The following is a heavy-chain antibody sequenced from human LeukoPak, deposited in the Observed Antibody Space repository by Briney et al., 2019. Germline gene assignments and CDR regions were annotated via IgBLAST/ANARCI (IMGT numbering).Heavy chain of an antibody. CDR2: VNSGGGT. CDR1: GDSFTRYY. D-gene: IGHD2-2*01. Sequence: SETLSLTCTVSGDSFTRYYWSWIRQPPGKALEWIGFVNSGGGTSYNPSLNSRITMSIDTSKNQFSLKLNSVTTTDTAVYYCASQMSGTSVSFWGQGTLVSVSS. J-gene: IGHJ4*02. CDR3: ASQMSGTSVSF. V-gene: IGHV4-59*08.